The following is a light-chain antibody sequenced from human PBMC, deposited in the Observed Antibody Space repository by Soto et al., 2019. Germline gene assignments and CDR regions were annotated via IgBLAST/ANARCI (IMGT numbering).Light chain of an antibody. J-gene: IGLJ1*01. CDR3: ASFTTTSTRV. V-gene: IGLV2-14*01. Sequence: QSALTQPASVSGSPGQSITVSCTGTRSDIGSYNYVSWYQQHPGKVPKLIIYEVTNRPSGVSNRFSGSKSGNTASLTISGLQAEDEAEYYCASFTTTSTRVFGTGTKLTVL. CDR1: RSDIGSYNY. CDR2: EVT.